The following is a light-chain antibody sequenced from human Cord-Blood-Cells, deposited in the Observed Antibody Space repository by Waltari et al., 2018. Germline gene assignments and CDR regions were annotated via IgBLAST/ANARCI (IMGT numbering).Light chain of an antibody. J-gene: IGKJ4*01. V-gene: IGKV1-39*01. Sequence: DIQMTHSPSSLSASVEERFTIICRASQSISSYLNWYQQKPGKAPKLLIYAASSLQSGVPSRFSGSGSETDFTLTISSLQPEDFATYYCQQSYSTPLTFGGGTKVEIK. CDR1: QSISSY. CDR3: QQSYSTPLT. CDR2: AAS.